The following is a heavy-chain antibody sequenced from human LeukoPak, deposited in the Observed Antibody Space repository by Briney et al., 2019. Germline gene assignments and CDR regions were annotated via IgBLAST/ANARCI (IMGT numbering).Heavy chain of an antibody. CDR3: AKRDSSGSYPYYFDY. V-gene: IGHV3-23*01. D-gene: IGHD3-22*01. CDR2: IGGSDGST. J-gene: IGHJ4*02. Sequence: GGSLRLSCVASGFTFSTHAMSWVRLAPGKGLEWVSAIGGSDGSTYYADSVKGRFTISRDYSKDTLYLQMNSLRAEDTAVYYCAKRDSSGSYPYYFDYWGQGTLVTVSS. CDR1: GFTFSTHA.